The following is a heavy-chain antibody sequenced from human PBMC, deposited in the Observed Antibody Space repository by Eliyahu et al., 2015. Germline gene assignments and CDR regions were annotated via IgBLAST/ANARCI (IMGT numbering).Heavy chain of an antibody. J-gene: IGHJ4*02. CDR2: IIPLFGTT. V-gene: IGHV1-69*12. D-gene: IGHD3-10*01. CDR3: ARGGAGI. Sequence: QVQLVQSGAEVKKPGSSVKVAXKPSGGSXKXXPISWVRQAPGQGLEWMGVIIPLFGTTHYAQNFQGRLTIIADEATSTAYMELSSLRSDDTAIYFCARGGAGIWGQGTLVTVSS. CDR1: GGSXKXXP.